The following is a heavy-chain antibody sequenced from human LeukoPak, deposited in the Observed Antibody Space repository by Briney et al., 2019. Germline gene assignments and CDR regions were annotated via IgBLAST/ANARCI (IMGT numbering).Heavy chain of an antibody. Sequence: SGGSLGLSCAASGFTFSNYGMHWVRQAPGKGLEWVAFIRYDGSNEYYPDSVKGRFSISRDNSKNTLYLQMNSLRAEDTAVYYCARDLSPAYFLHRGQGTLVTVSS. D-gene: IGHD2/OR15-2a*01. CDR1: GFTFSNYG. V-gene: IGHV3-30*02. J-gene: IGHJ1*01. CDR2: IRYDGSNE. CDR3: ARDLSPAYFLH.